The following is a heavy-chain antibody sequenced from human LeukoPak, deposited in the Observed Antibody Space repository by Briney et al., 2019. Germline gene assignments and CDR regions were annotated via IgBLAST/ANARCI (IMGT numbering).Heavy chain of an antibody. CDR3: ARVAYYGSGSYSYYMDV. CDR2: IHPHTGAT. CDR1: GYTFTCYY. Sequence: ASVKVSCKASGYTFTCYYIHWVRQAPGQGLEWMGWIHPHTGATNSAQNFRGRVSMTRDMSITTAYMELRRLRSDDTAVYYCARVAYYGSGSYSYYMDVWGKGTTVTVSS. V-gene: IGHV1-2*02. J-gene: IGHJ6*03. D-gene: IGHD3-10*01.